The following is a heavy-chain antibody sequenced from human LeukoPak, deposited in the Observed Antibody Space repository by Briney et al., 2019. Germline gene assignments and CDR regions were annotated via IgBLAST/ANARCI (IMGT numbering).Heavy chain of an antibody. CDR1: GFSFSEYY. CDR2: TNQDGGAK. CDR3: ARWSMSFDF. J-gene: IGHJ4*02. D-gene: IGHD5/OR15-5a*01. Sequence: GGSLRLSCATSGFSFSEYYMGWVRPAPGKGLEWVAYTNQDGGAKIYVDSVKGRFTISRDNAKSSLYLEMNSLRDEDAAVYWCARWSMSFDFWGQGSRVAVSS. V-gene: IGHV3-7*04.